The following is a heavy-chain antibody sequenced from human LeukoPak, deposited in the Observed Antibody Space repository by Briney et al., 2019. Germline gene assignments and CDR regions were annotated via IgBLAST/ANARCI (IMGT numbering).Heavy chain of an antibody. CDR1: GGSISSGGYS. J-gene: IGHJ4*02. CDR3: ARGGTYTYYYDSSGYNFDY. D-gene: IGHD3-22*01. V-gene: IGHV4-30-2*01. CDR2: IYHSGST. Sequence: SQTLSLTCADSGGSISSGGYSWSWIRQPPGKGLEWIGYIYHSGSTYYNPSLKSRVTISVDRSKNQFSLKLSSVTAADTAVYYCARGGTYTYYYDSSGYNFDYWGQGTLVTVSS.